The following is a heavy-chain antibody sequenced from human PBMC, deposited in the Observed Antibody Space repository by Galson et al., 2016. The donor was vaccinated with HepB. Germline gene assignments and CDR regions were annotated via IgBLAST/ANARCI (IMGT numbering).Heavy chain of an antibody. Sequence: SETLSLTCTVSNGSLTSYYWTWIRQPPGKGLEWIAFIYYSGGHTEHNPSLKSRVTISADTSKNEVSLRLNSVTAADTAVYYCVRDGPGDVYAFDIWGQGTMVTVSS. D-gene: IGHD1-14*01. CDR1: NGSLTSYY. J-gene: IGHJ3*02. CDR3: VRDGPGDVYAFDI. V-gene: IGHV4-59*12. CDR2: IYYSGGHT.